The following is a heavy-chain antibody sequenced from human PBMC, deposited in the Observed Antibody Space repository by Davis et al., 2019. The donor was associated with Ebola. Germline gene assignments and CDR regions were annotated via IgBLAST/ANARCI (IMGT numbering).Heavy chain of an antibody. CDR2: ISGTGSHT. CDR1: GFTFSNYA. J-gene: IGHJ5*02. CDR3: ANWDSISLIQGAS. V-gene: IGHV3-23*01. D-gene: IGHD3-10*01. Sequence: GESLKISCAASGFTFSNYAMTWVRQAPGKGLEWVSAISGTGSHTFYADSVKGRFTISRDNSKNTLYLQLNSLRAEDTAVYYCANWDSISLIQGASWGQRTLVTVSS.